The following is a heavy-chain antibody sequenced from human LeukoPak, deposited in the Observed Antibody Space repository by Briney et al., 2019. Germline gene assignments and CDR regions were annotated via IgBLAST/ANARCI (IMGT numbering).Heavy chain of an antibody. D-gene: IGHD2-8*02. CDR1: GFTFSTFA. CDR2: IFPSGGEI. Sequence: GGPLRLSCAASGFTFSTFAMIWVRQPPGKGLEWVSSIFPSGGEIHYADSVRGRFTISRDNSKSTLSLQMNSLRAGDTAIYYCATYRQVLLPFESWGQGTLVTVSS. J-gene: IGHJ4*02. V-gene: IGHV3-23*01. CDR3: ATYRQVLLPFES.